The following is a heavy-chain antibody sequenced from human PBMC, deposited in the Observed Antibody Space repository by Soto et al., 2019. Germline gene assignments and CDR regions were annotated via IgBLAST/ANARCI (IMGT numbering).Heavy chain of an antibody. CDR2: ISGSGGST. Sequence: XGSLILSCSASGFTFSSYAMSWVRQAPGRGLEWVSAISGSGGSTYYADSVKGRFTISRDNSKNTLYLQMNSLRAEDTAVYYCAKAKPDGDYIYNGMDVWGQGTTVTVSS. D-gene: IGHD4-17*01. J-gene: IGHJ6*02. CDR3: AKAKPDGDYIYNGMDV. V-gene: IGHV3-23*01. CDR1: GFTFSSYA.